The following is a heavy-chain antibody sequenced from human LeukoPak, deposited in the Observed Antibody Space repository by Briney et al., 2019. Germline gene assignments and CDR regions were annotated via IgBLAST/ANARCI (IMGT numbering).Heavy chain of an antibody. CDR1: GGSISSYY. Sequence: PSETLSLTCTVSGGSISSYYWSWIRQPAGKGLEWIGRIYTSGSTNYNPSLKSRVTMSVDTSKNQFSLKLSSVTAADTAVYYCARDIGYCSSTSCYHYYYYYYMDVWGKGTTVTVSS. V-gene: IGHV4-4*07. D-gene: IGHD2-2*01. CDR2: IYTSGST. CDR3: ARDIGYCSSTSCYHYYYYYYMDV. J-gene: IGHJ6*03.